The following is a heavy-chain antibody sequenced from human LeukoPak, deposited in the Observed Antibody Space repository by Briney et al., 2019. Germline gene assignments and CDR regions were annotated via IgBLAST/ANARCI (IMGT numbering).Heavy chain of an antibody. CDR2: IKQDGSEK. CDR1: VFTFSSNW. J-gene: IGHJ4*02. CDR3: AKGNTMYTAYYFDY. Sequence: GGSVTLSCAASVFTFSSNWMRWVRHAPWKGLEWVGSIKQDGSEKYYVDSVKGRFTISRDNAKNSLYLQMNSLRAEDTAVYYCAKGNTMYTAYYFDYWGQGTLVTVSS. V-gene: IGHV3-7*03. D-gene: IGHD3-10*02.